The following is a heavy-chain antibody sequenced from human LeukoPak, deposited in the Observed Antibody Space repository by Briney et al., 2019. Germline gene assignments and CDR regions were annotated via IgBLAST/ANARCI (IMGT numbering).Heavy chain of an antibody. V-gene: IGHV3-11*04. CDR3: ARDPYSGTYGNTYYYYMDV. J-gene: IGHJ6*03. D-gene: IGHD1-26*01. Sequence: GGSLRLSCAASGFTFSDYNMRWIRQAPGKGLEWVSSISRSGSTKYYADSVKGRFTISRDNSKNTVYLQMNSLRAEDTAVYYCARDPYSGTYGNTYYYYMDVWGKGTTVTISS. CDR2: ISRSGSTK. CDR1: GFTFSDYN.